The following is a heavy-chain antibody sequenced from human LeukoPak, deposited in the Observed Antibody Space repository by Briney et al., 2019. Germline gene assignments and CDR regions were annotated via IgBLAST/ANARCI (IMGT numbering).Heavy chain of an antibody. D-gene: IGHD6-19*01. J-gene: IGHJ4*02. Sequence: GSSVKVSCKASAGTFSSYAVSWVRQAPGQGLEWMGGIIPIFGTANYAQKFQGRVTITADESTSTAYMELSSLRSEDTAVYYCARGMASSGWGPIDYWGQGTLVTVSS. CDR1: AGTFSSYA. CDR3: ARGMASSGWGPIDY. CDR2: IIPIFGTA. V-gene: IGHV1-69*01.